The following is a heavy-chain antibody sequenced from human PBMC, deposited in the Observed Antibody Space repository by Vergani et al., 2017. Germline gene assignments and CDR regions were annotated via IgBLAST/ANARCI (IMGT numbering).Heavy chain of an antibody. CDR1: GYTFSNYY. V-gene: IGHV1-46*03. CDR3: ARGDYGILTGYRY. D-gene: IGHD3-9*01. Sequence: QVQVVQSGAEVKKSGASVKVSCKTSGYTFSNYYMHWVRQAPGQGLEWMGIINPSGGHTNYAQKFQGRVTMTRDTSTSTVYMGLSSLRSEDTAIYYCARGDYGILTGYRYWGQGPLVTVSA. CDR2: INPSGGHT. J-gene: IGHJ4*02.